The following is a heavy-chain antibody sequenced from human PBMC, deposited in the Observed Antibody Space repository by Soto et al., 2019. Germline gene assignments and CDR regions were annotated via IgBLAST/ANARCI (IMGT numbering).Heavy chain of an antibody. CDR2: IYYSGST. CDR1: GGSISSSSYY. CDR3: ARHGGMTTVTTGFDY. Sequence: SETLSLTCTVSGGSISSSSYYWGWIRQPPGKGLEWIGSIYYSGSTYYNPSLKSRVTISVDTSKNQFSLKLSSVTAADTAVYYCARHGGMTTVTTGFDYWGQGTLVTVSS. V-gene: IGHV4-39*01. D-gene: IGHD4-17*01. J-gene: IGHJ4*02.